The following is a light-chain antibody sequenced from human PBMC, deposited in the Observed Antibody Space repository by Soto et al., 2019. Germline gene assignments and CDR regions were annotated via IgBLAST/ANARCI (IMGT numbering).Light chain of an antibody. CDR1: SSDVGGYTY. V-gene: IGLV2-14*01. CDR2: EVN. J-gene: IGLJ1*01. CDR3: SSYTSSSTLYV. Sequence: QSALTQPASVSGSPRQSITISCTGASSDVGGYTYVSWYQQHPGKAPKLMIYEVNNRPSGVSHRFSGSKSGNTASLTISGLQAEDAADYYCSSYTSSSTLYVFGTGTKLTVL.